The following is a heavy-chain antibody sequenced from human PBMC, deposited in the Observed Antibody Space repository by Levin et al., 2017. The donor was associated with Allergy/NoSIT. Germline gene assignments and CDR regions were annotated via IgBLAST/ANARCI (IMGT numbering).Heavy chain of an antibody. CDR2: IKQDGSEK. CDR1: GFTFSSYW. CDR3: ATGTVAGFPDDAFDI. Sequence: GESLKISCAASGFTFSSYWMSWVRQAPGKGLEWVANIKQDGSEKYYVDSVKGRFTISRDNAKNSLYLQMNSLRAEDTAVYYCATGTVAGFPDDAFDIWGQGTMVTVSS. V-gene: IGHV3-7*02. J-gene: IGHJ3*02. D-gene: IGHD6-19*01.